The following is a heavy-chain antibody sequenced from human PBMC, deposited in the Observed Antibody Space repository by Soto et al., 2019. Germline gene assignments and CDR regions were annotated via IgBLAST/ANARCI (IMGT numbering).Heavy chain of an antibody. CDR2: ISYDGSNK. J-gene: IGHJ4*02. Sequence: LRLSCAASGFTFSSYGMHWVRQAPGKGLEWVAVISYDGSNKYYADSVKGRFTISRDNSKNTLYLQMNSLRAEDTAVYYCARDRSMIVVAPGYWGQGTLVTVSS. D-gene: IGHD3-22*01. V-gene: IGHV3-30*19. CDR3: ARDRSMIVVAPGY. CDR1: GFTFSSYG.